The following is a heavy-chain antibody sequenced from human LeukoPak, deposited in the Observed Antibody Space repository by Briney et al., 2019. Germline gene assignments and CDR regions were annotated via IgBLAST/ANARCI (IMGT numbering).Heavy chain of an antibody. CDR2: IFYSGST. V-gene: IGHV4-39*07. CDR1: SGSISTSNYY. CDR3: ARDSGTTGEVKFDP. Sequence: SETLSLTCTVSSGSISTSNYYWGWVRQPPGKALEWIGNIFYSGSTYYSPSLKSRVTISLDTSKNQFSLKLSSMTAADTAIYYCARDSGTTGEVKFDPWGQGILVTVSS. D-gene: IGHD3-10*01. J-gene: IGHJ5*02.